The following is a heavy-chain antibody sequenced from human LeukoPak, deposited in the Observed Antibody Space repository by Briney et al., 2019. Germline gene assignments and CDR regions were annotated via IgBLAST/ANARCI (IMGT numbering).Heavy chain of an antibody. CDR3: SKDAAVLTSGIAASSHEY. J-gene: IGHJ4*02. V-gene: IGHV3-15*01. Sequence: GGSLRLSCAASGFTFNNAWMSWVRQAPGKGLEWVGRIKSKTDGGTTDYAAPVKGRFTISRDDSKNTLYLQMNNLADEDTAVYYCSKDAAVLTSGIAASSHEYWGQGTLVTVSS. CDR2: IKSKTDGGTT. CDR1: GFTFNNAW. D-gene: IGHD6-25*01.